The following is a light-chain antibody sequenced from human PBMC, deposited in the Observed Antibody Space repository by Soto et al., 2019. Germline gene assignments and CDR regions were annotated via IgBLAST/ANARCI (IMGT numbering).Light chain of an antibody. CDR3: QQYGSSPWT. Sequence: EIVLTQSAGTLSLSPGERATLSCRASQSVSSSCLAWYQQKPGQAPRLLIYGASSRATGIPDRVSGSGSGTDFTLTISRLEPEDFAVYYCQQYGSSPWTFGQGTKLDIK. J-gene: IGKJ1*01. V-gene: IGKV3-20*01. CDR2: GAS. CDR1: QSVSSSC.